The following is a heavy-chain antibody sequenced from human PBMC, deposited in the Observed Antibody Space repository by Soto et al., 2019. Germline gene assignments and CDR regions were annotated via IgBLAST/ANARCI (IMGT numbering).Heavy chain of an antibody. D-gene: IGHD5-18*01. CDR1: GGSIISGGYY. J-gene: IGHJ4*02. Sequence: SETLSLTCTVSGGSIISGGYYFICIRQHPGKGLELIGYIYYSGSTYYNPSLKSRVTISVDTSKNQFSLKLSSVTAADTAVYYCARKTMATAFDYWGQGTLVTVSS. CDR3: ARKTMATAFDY. V-gene: IGHV4-31*03. CDR2: IYYSGST.